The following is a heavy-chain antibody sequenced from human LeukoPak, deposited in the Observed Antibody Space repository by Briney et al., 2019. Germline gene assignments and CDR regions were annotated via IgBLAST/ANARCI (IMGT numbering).Heavy chain of an antibody. J-gene: IGHJ1*01. CDR1: GFTFSSYA. D-gene: IGHD6-19*01. CDR2: ISYDGSNK. CDR3: ARGRIAVAGTYFQH. V-gene: IGHV3-30-3*01. Sequence: GGSLRLSCVASGFTFSSYAMHWVRQAPGKGLEWVAVISYDGSNKYYADSVKGRFTISRDNSKNTLYLQMNSLRAEDTAVYYCARGRIAVAGTYFQHWGQGTLVTVSS.